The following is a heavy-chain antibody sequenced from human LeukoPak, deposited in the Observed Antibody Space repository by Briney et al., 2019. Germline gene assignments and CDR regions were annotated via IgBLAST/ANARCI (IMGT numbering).Heavy chain of an antibody. V-gene: IGHV3-23*01. CDR3: AKDLMSHYYGSGSYYGGEFDY. J-gene: IGHJ4*02. CDR1: GFSFGSYA. D-gene: IGHD3-10*01. Sequence: WGVLRLSCAASGFSFGSYAMSWVRQAAGKGLEWVSEICGSVSGSGDCTHYADSVKGRFTISRDNSKNTLYLQMNSLRAEDTAVYYCAKDLMSHYYGSGSYYGGEFDYWGQGTLVTVSS. CDR2: ICGSVSGSGDCT.